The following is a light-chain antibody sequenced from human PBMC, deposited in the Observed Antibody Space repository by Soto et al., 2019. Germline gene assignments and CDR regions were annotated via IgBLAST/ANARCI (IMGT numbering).Light chain of an antibody. CDR3: QQRSNWPIT. V-gene: IGKV3-11*01. CDR1: QSVSSY. CDR2: DAS. Sequence: EIVLTQCPATLSLSPAERATLSCRASQSVSSYLAWYQQKPGQAPRLLIYDASNRATGIPARFSGSGSGTDFTLTISSLEPEDFAVYYCQQRSNWPITFGQGTGLEI. J-gene: IGKJ5*01.